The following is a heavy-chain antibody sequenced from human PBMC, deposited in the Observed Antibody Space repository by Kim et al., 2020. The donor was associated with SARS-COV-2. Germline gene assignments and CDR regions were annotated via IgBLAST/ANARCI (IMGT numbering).Heavy chain of an antibody. CDR3: ARGRAVTKDFDY. D-gene: IGHD4-17*01. J-gene: IGHJ4*02. Sequence: RYSPSFQGQVTISADKSISTAYLQWSSLKASDTAMYYCARGRAVTKDFDYWGQGTLVTVSS. V-gene: IGHV5-51*01.